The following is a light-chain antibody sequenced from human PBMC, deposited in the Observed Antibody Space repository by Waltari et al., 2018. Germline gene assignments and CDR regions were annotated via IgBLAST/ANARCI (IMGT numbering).Light chain of an antibody. Sequence: DIQVTQSPSTLSASVVDRVTITCRASQSIVVWLAWYQPKPGKAPRLLIYKASYLESGVPSRFSGSASGTAFTLTISSLQADDFATYYCLQYNSYPWTFGQGTTVEIK. CDR3: LQYNSYPWT. CDR2: KAS. CDR1: QSIVVW. J-gene: IGKJ1*01. V-gene: IGKV1-5*03.